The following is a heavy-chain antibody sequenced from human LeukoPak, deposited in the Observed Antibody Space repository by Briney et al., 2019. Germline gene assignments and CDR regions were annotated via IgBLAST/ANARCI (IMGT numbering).Heavy chain of an antibody. V-gene: IGHV3-21*01. CDR1: GFTFSSYT. Sequence: GGSLRLSCAASGFTFSSYTMNWVRQAPGKGLEWVSSITRTSNYIYYADSVKGRFTISRDNAKNSLYLQMNSLRAEDTAVYYCAELGITMIGGVWGKGTTVTISS. CDR2: ITRTSNYI. D-gene: IGHD3-10*02. CDR3: AELGITMIGGV. J-gene: IGHJ6*04.